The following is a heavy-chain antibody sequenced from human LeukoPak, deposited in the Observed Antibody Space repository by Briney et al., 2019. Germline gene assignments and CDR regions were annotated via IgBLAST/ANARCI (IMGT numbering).Heavy chain of an antibody. Sequence: PGGSLRLSCAASGFTFSSYWMSWVRQAPGKGLEWVANIKQDGSEKYYVDSVKGRFTISRDNSKNTLYLQMNSLRAEDTAVYYCAKDRAIHYDYVWGSYRYSGLPDAFDIWGQGTMVTVSS. J-gene: IGHJ3*02. CDR2: IKQDGSEK. D-gene: IGHD3-16*02. CDR3: AKDRAIHYDYVWGSYRYSGLPDAFDI. V-gene: IGHV3-7*01. CDR1: GFTFSSYW.